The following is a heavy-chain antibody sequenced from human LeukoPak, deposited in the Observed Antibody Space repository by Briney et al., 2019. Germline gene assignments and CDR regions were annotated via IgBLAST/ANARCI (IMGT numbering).Heavy chain of an antibody. Sequence: GASVKVSCQSSEYTSSDFYLNWVRQAPGQGLEWMGWINPYTGATIYAQNFQGRVTMTWDASIGTGYVELTRLTSDDTALYYCATSTVTHTRDPWGKGTLVTVSS. J-gene: IGHJ5*02. D-gene: IGHD1-1*01. CDR1: EYTSSDFY. CDR2: INPYTGAT. V-gene: IGHV1-2*02. CDR3: ATSTVTHTRDP.